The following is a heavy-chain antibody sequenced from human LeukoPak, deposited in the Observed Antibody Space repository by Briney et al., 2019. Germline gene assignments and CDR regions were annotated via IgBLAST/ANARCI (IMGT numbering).Heavy chain of an antibody. CDR3: ARHSSGWSYYFDY. CDR2: INHSGST. Sequence: SETLSLTCAVYGGSFSGYYWSWIRQPPGKGLEWIGEINHSGSTNYNPSLKSRVTISVDTSKNQFSLKLTSVTAADTAVYYCARHSSGWSYYFDYWGQGTLVTVSS. V-gene: IGHV4-34*01. CDR1: GGSFSGYY. D-gene: IGHD6-19*01. J-gene: IGHJ4*02.